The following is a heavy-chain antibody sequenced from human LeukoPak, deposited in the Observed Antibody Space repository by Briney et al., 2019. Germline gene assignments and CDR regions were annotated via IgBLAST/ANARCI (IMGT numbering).Heavy chain of an antibody. CDR2: IKEDGSEK. CDR1: GFTFNKYW. CDR3: ARDEIGGSFEY. J-gene: IGHJ4*02. V-gene: IGHV3-7*01. D-gene: IGHD1-26*01. Sequence: GSLRLSCAASGFTFNKYWMSWVRQAPGKGLEWVANIKEDGSEKNYVDSVKGRFTISRDNAEKSLYLQMNSLRPEDTAVYYCARDEIGGSFEYWGQGTQVTVSS.